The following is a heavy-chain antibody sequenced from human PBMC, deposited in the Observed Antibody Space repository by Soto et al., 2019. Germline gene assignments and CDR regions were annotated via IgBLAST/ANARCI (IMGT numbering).Heavy chain of an antibody. Sequence: EVQLVETGGGLIQPGGSLRLSCAASGFTVSSNYMSWVRQAPGKGLEWVSAIYSGGSTYYADAVKGRCTISRDNSKNTKYLQLNGQRAEDTAAYYCSSEGCFGELLPYYWGQGTLVTVSS. D-gene: IGHD3-10*01. CDR1: GFTVSSNY. CDR3: SSEGCFGELLPYY. CDR2: IYSGGST. J-gene: IGHJ4*02. V-gene: IGHV3-53*02.